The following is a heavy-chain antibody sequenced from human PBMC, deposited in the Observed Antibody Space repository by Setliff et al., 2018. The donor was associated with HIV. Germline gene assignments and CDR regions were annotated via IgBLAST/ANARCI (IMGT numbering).Heavy chain of an antibody. CDR3: AMPHPPHWGHGFDI. Sequence: SETLSLTCGVSGDSIIGIHWWSWVRQPPGKELEWIGEVFHSGSTNYNPSLKGRVTISLDTSKSQFSLKLTSVTAADTAVYYCAMPHPPHWGHGFDIWGQGTMVTVSS. CDR2: VFHSGST. CDR1: GDSIIGIHW. V-gene: IGHV4-4*02. J-gene: IGHJ3*02. D-gene: IGHD7-27*01.